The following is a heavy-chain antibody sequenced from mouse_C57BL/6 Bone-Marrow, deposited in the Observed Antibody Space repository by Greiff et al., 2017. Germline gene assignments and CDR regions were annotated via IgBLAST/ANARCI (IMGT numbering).Heavy chain of an antibody. V-gene: IGHV1-19*01. CDR1: GYTFTDYY. CDR2: INPYNGGT. D-gene: IGHD2-1*01. Sequence: EVQLQQSGPVLVKPGASVKMSCKASGYTFTDYYMNWVKQSHGKSLEWIGVINPYNGGTSYNQKFKGKATLTVDKSSSTAYMELNSLTSEDSAVYYCARRGRNCYAMDYWGKGTSVTVSS. J-gene: IGHJ4*01. CDR3: ARRGRNCYAMDY.